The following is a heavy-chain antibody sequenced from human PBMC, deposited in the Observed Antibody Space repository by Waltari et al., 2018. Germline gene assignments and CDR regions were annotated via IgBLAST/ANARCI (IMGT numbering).Heavy chain of an antibody. J-gene: IGHJ4*02. CDR1: GFTFNTYW. CDR2: INIEGSCI. V-gene: IGHV3-74*01. D-gene: IGHD3-10*01. Sequence: EVQLVESGGGLVRPGGSLRLSCAASGFTFNTYWMHLVRQAPGKGLVWVERINIEGSCISYAASGKGRFTISRDNAKNTLYLQMNSLRAEDTAVYYCARGGGSLDYWGQGTQVTVSS. CDR3: ARGGGSLDY.